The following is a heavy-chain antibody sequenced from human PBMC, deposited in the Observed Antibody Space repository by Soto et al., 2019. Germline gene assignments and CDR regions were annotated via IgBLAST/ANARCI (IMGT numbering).Heavy chain of an antibody. J-gene: IGHJ4*02. V-gene: IGHV4-59*08. CDR3: AMEYCSSTSCYRDY. Sequence: SETLSLTCTVSGGSISSYYWSWIRQPPGKGLEWIGYIYYSGSTNYNPSLKRRVTISVDTSKNQFSVKLSSVTAADTAVYYCAMEYCSSTSCYRDYWGQGTLVAVSS. CDR2: IYYSGST. D-gene: IGHD2-2*02. CDR1: GGSISSYY.